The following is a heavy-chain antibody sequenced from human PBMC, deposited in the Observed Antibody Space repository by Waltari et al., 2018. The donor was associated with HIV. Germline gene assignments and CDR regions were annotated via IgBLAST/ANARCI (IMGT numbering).Heavy chain of an antibody. D-gene: IGHD2-2*01. CDR2: ISSSSSTI. CDR1: GFTFSSYS. CDR3: ASPNCSSTSCYWDYYYYGMDV. Sequence: EVQLVESGGGWVQPGGSLRLSCAASGFTFSSYSMNWVRQAPGTGQESVSYISSSSSTIYDAVSVKGRFTISRDNAKNSLYLQMNSLRAEDTAVYYCASPNCSSTSCYWDYYYYGMDVWGQGTTVTVSS. V-gene: IGHV3-48*04. J-gene: IGHJ6*02.